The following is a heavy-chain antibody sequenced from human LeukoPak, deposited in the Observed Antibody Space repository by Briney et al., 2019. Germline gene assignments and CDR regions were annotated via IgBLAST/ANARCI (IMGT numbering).Heavy chain of an antibody. D-gene: IGHD5-24*01. CDR1: GFTVSSNH. CDR2: IYSGGST. CDR3: ARDRAGKDGYDYYFDY. J-gene: IGHJ4*02. V-gene: IGHV3-53*01. Sequence: AGGSLRLSCAASGFTVSSNHMSWVRQAPGKGLEWVSVIYSGGSTYYADSVKGRFTISRDNSKNTLYLQMNSLRAEDTAAYYCARDRAGKDGYDYYFDYWGQGTLVTVSS.